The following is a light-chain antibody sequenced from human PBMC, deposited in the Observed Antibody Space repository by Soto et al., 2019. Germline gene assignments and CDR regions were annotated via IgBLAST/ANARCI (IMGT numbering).Light chain of an antibody. V-gene: IGKV1-17*03. Sequence: DIQMTQSPSAMSASVGDRVTITCRASQDISNYLAWFQQKPGKVPERLIYAASRLQSGVPSRFSGSGSGTEFTLTISSLQPEDFATYYCLQHNTYPRTFGQGTKVESK. CDR1: QDISNY. J-gene: IGKJ1*01. CDR3: LQHNTYPRT. CDR2: AAS.